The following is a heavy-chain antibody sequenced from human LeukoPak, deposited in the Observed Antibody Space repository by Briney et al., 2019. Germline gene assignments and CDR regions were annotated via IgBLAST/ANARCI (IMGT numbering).Heavy chain of an antibody. Sequence: PGGSLKLSCAASGFTFGSYSMNWVRQAPGKGLEWFSSISSSSSYIYYADSVKGRYTISRDNAKNSLYLQMNSLRAEDTAVYYCARERDPRTWWPVDYWGQGTLVTVSS. CDR1: GFTFGSYS. D-gene: IGHD2-15*01. V-gene: IGHV3-21*01. CDR3: ARERDPRTWWPVDY. CDR2: ISSSSSYI. J-gene: IGHJ4*02.